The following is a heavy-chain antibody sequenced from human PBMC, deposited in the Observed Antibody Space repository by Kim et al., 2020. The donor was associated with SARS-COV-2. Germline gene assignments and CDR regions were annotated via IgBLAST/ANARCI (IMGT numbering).Heavy chain of an antibody. CDR1: GFTFSSYG. Sequence: GGSLRLSCAASGFTFSSYGMHWVRQAPGKGLEWVAVISYDGSNKYYADSVKGRFTISRDNSKNTLYLQMNSLRAKDTAVYYCARDLTVWGSYRYTFYYYGMDVWGQGTTVTVSS. CDR3: ARDLTVWGSYRYTFYYYGMDV. V-gene: IGHV3-33*05. CDR2: ISYDGSNK. D-gene: IGHD3-16*02. J-gene: IGHJ6*02.